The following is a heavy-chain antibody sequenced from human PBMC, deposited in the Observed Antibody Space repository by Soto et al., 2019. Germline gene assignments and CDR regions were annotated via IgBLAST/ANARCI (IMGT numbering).Heavy chain of an antibody. CDR2: IYHSGST. V-gene: IGHV4-39*01. J-gene: IGHJ6*02. CDR3: ARHGVWWLRSGGMDV. D-gene: IGHD2-8*01. Sequence: SETLSLTCTVSGGSISSSSYYWGWIRQPPGKGLEWIGSIYHSGSTYYNPSLKSRVTISVDTSKNQFSLKLSSVTAADTAVYYCARHGVWWLRSGGMDVWGQGTTVTVSS. CDR1: GGSISSSSYY.